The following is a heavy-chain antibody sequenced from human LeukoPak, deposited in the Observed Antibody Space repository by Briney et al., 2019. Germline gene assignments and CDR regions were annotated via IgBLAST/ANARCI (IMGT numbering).Heavy chain of an antibody. J-gene: IGHJ5*02. CDR1: GGSVSSGSYY. V-gene: IGHV4-61*01. Sequence: SETLSLTCTVSGGSVSSGSYYWSWIRQPPGKGLEWIGHIYYSGSTNYNPSLKSRVTISVDTSKNQFSLKLSSVTAADTAVYYCARAVEGYSYGLRWFDPWGQGTLVTVSS. D-gene: IGHD5-18*01. CDR2: IYYSGST. CDR3: ARAVEGYSYGLRWFDP.